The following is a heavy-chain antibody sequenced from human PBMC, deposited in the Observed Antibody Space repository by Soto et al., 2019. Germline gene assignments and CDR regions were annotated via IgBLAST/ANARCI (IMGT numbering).Heavy chain of an antibody. CDR3: ARENRLNRWFDP. V-gene: IGHV4-59*12. CDR2: IYYSGST. Sequence: SETLSLTCTVSGGSISSYYWNWIRLPPGKGLEWIGYIYYSGSTNYNPSLKSRVTISVDTSKNQFSLKLSSVTAADTAVYYCARENRLNRWFDPWGQGTLVTVSS. CDR1: GGSISSYY. J-gene: IGHJ5*02.